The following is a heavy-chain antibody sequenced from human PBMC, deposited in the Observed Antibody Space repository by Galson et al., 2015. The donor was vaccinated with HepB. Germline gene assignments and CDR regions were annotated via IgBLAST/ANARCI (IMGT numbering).Heavy chain of an antibody. J-gene: IGHJ4*02. CDR2: TTGRRSDT. Sequence: SLRLSCAASGFRFSNYALSWVRQAPGKGLEWVATTTGRRSDTLYADSVKGRFTVSRDNAKNLVFLHMNSLTVADTAMYYCAKDALIYGDNPWYFDYWGQGTLVAVSS. CDR3: AKDALIYGDNPWYFDY. D-gene: IGHD4-17*01. CDR1: GFRFSNYA. V-gene: IGHV3-23*01.